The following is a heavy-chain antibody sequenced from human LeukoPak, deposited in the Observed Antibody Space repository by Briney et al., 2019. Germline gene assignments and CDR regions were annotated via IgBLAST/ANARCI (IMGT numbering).Heavy chain of an antibody. Sequence: SETLSLTCTVSGGSISSSSYYWGWIRQPPGKGLEWIGSIYYSGRTYNNPSLKRRITISVDTSKNQFSLKLSSVTAADTAVYYCAKSLLGSSAEYYYYYYMDVRGKGTTVTVSS. CDR1: GGSISSSSYY. CDR2: IYYSGRT. V-gene: IGHV4-39*07. D-gene: IGHD6-6*01. CDR3: AKSLLGSSAEYYYYYYMDV. J-gene: IGHJ6*03.